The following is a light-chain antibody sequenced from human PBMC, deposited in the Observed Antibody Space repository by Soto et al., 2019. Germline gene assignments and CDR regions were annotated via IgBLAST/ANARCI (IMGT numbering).Light chain of an antibody. CDR2: EVS. J-gene: IGLJ3*02. V-gene: IGLV2-14*01. CDR1: SSDVGGYNY. Sequence: QSALTQPASVSGSPGQSITISCTGTSSDVGGYNYVSWYQQHPGKAPKFIIYEVSIRPSGVSNRFSGSKSGNMASLTISGLQAEDEADYYCSSYTSSFTGVFGGGTQLTVL. CDR3: SSYTSSFTGV.